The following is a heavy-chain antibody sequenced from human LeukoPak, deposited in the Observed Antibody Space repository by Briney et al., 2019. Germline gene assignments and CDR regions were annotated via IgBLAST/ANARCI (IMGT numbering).Heavy chain of an antibody. V-gene: IGHV3-23*01. J-gene: IGHJ4*02. Sequence: GGSLRLSCAASGFTFSSYAMSWVRQAPGKGLEWVSAISGSGGSTYYADSVKGRFTISRDNSKNTLYLQMDSLRAEDTAVYYCAKDDAWLRFGEWSQGTLVTVSS. D-gene: IGHD3-10*01. CDR2: ISGSGGST. CDR1: GFTFSSYA. CDR3: AKDDAWLRFGE.